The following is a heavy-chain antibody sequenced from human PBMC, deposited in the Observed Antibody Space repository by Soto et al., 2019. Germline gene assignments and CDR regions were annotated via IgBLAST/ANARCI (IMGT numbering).Heavy chain of an antibody. CDR1: GFTFSSYW. Sequence: SLRLSCAASGFTFSSYWMSWARQAPGKGLEWVANIKQDGSEKYYVDSVKGRFTISRDNAKNSLYLQMNSLRAEDTAVYYCAREGSSSAYYGMDVWGQGTTVTVSS. CDR3: AREGSSSAYYGMDV. V-gene: IGHV3-7*03. J-gene: IGHJ6*02. CDR2: IKQDGSEK. D-gene: IGHD6-6*01.